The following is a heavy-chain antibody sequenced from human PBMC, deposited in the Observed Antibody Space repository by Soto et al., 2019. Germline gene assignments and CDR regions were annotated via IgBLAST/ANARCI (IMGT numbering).Heavy chain of an antibody. CDR2: IKQDGSEK. Sequence: GGSLRLSCAASGFTFSSYWMSWVRQAPGKGLEWVANIKQDGSEKYYVDSVKGRFTISRDNAKNSLHLQMNSLRAEDTAVYYCARSGQHRDSNWFDPWGQGTLVTVSS. J-gene: IGHJ5*02. V-gene: IGHV3-7*01. CDR3: ARSGQHRDSNWFDP. D-gene: IGHD6-13*01. CDR1: GFTFSSYW.